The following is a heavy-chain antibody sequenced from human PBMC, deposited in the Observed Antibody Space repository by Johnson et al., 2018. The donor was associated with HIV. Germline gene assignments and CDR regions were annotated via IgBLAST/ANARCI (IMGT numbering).Heavy chain of an antibody. CDR3: AGGCSVLQHLEWSFAAFDI. CDR2: IHWNVDRT. V-gene: IGHV3-20*04. D-gene: IGHD3-3*01. CDR1: GFTFHDYG. J-gene: IGHJ3*02. Sequence: LVESGGGVVQPGGSVRLSCAASGFTFHDYGMSWVRQAPGKGLEWVSGIHWNVDRTDSADSVEGRFTGSRDSAKNSLYLQMNSLRAEDTALYYCAGGCSVLQHLEWSFAAFDIWGQGTMVTVSS.